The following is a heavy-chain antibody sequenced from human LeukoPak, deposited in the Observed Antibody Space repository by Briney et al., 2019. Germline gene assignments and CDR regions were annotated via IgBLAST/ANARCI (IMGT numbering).Heavy chain of an antibody. CDR2: INPSSGGT. J-gene: IGHJ4*02. CDR1: GYTFTGYY. D-gene: IGHD3-22*01. Sequence: ASVKVSCKASGYTFTGYYMHWVRQAPGQGLEWMGWINPSSGGTNYAQKFQGRVTMTRDTSISTAYMELSRLRSDDTAVYYCARDPPVNQGYYDSSGPSYWGQGTLVTVSS. V-gene: IGHV1-2*02. CDR3: ARDPPVNQGYYDSSGPSY.